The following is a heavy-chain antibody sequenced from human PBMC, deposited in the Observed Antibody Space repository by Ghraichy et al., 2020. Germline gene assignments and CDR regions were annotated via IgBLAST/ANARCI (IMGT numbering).Heavy chain of an antibody. CDR1: GFTFSSYS. Sequence: GGSLRLSCAASGFTFSSYSMNWVRQAPGKGLEWVSSISSSSSYIYYADSVKGRFTISRDNAKNSLYLQMNSLRAEDTAVYYCARDREYCSGGSCYPYYYYGMDVWGQGTTVTVSS. J-gene: IGHJ6*02. CDR2: ISSSSSYI. V-gene: IGHV3-21*01. CDR3: ARDREYCSGGSCYPYYYYGMDV. D-gene: IGHD2-15*01.